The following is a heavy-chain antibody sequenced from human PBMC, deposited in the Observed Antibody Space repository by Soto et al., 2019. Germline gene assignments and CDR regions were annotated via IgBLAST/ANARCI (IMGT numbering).Heavy chain of an antibody. CDR2: IYWDNDK. J-gene: IGHJ3*01. CDR3: AHLMITYGGVIADDAFDV. CDR1: GFSLTTRQVG. Sequence: QITLKESGPTLVEPTQTLTLTCTFSGFSLTTRQVGVGWIRQPPGQALEWLAVIYWDNDKRYSPSLERRLTITKDTSKNRVVLTMTNMDPMDTATYYCAHLMITYGGVIADDAFDVWRQGTMVTVSS. V-gene: IGHV2-5*02. D-gene: IGHD3-16*02.